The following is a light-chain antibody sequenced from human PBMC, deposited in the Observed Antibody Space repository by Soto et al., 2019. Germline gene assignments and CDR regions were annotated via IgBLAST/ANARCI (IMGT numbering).Light chain of an antibody. CDR2: GDS. V-gene: IGLV1-40*01. J-gene: IGLJ3*02. CDR3: QAYDYSLTASV. CDR1: SSNIGRGYD. Sequence: QSALTQPPSVSGAPGQRVTISCTGSSSNIGRGYDVHWYQQFPGSAPRLLLSGDSNRPSGVPDRFSGSKSGTSASLAITGLQAEDEADYYCQAYDYSLTASVFGGGTKLTVL.